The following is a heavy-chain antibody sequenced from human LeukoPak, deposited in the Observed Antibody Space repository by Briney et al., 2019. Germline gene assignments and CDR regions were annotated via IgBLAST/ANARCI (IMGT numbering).Heavy chain of an antibody. CDR1: GGTFSSYA. J-gene: IGHJ4*02. CDR2: IIPILGIA. CDR3: ARDFEEGSIDY. Sequence: ASVKVSCKVSGGTFSSYAISWVRQAPGQGLEWMGRIIPILGIANYAQKFQGRVTITADKSTSTAYMELSSLRSEDTAVYYCARDFEEGSIDYWGQGTLVTVSS. V-gene: IGHV1-69*04.